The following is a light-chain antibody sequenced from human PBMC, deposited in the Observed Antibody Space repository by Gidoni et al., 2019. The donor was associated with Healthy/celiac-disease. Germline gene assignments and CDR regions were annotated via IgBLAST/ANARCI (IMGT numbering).Light chain of an antibody. CDR2: AAS. CDR1: QGISNY. J-gene: IGKJ3*01. V-gene: IGKV1-NL1*01. Sequence: DIQMTQSPSSLSASVGDRVTITCRASQGISNYLAWYQQKPGKAPKLLLYAASRLESGVPSRFSGSGSGTDYTLTISSLQPEDFATYYCQQYYSTPPGFTFGPGTKVDIK. CDR3: QQYYSTPPGFT.